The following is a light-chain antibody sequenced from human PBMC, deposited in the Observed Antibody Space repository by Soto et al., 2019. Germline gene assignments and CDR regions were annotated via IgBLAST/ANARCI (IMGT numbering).Light chain of an antibody. J-gene: IGLJ2*01. CDR1: TSNIGSNY. CDR3: AAWDDSLNAFL. V-gene: IGLV1-47*01. CDR2: RND. Sequence: QSVLTQTPSASGTPGQRVTISCSGNTSNIGSNYVYWYQQIPATAPKLLIQRNDQLPSGVPARFSGSASGTSASLVINGLRTEDEADYYCAAWDDSLNAFLFGGGTKLTVL.